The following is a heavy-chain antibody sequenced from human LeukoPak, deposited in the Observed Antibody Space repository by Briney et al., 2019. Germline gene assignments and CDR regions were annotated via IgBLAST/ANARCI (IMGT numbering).Heavy chain of an antibody. D-gene: IGHD3-22*01. CDR2: VSGDGFST. CDR3: AKFRVVTTSRGVGLDY. CDR1: GFTFSTYA. Sequence: GGSLKLSCAASGFTFSTYAMSWGRQAPGKGLEWVSAVSGDGFSTFYADSVKGRFSISRDNSKNTLYLQMNSLRAADTAVYYCAKFRVVTTSRGVGLDYWGQGTLVTVSS. J-gene: IGHJ4*02. V-gene: IGHV3-23*01.